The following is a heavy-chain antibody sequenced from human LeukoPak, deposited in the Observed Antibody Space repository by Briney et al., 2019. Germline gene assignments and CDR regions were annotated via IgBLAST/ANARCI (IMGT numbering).Heavy chain of an antibody. D-gene: IGHD4-17*01. CDR1: GGSISSYY. CDR3: ARGSYGDPMYYFDY. CDR2: IYTSGST. V-gene: IGHV4-4*07. Sequence: SETLSLTCTVSGGSISSYYWSWIRQPAGKGLEWIGRIYTSGSTNYNPSLKSRVTISVDTSKNQFSLKLSSVTAADTAVYYCARGSYGDPMYYFDYWGQGTLVTVSS. J-gene: IGHJ4*02.